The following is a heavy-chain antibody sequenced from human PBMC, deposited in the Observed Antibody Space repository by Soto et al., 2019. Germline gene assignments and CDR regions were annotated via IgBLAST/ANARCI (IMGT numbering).Heavy chain of an antibody. D-gene: IGHD4-4*01. CDR2: IYYSGST. V-gene: IGHV4-59*08. J-gene: IGHJ3*02. Sequence: QVQLQESGPGLVKPSETLSLTCTVSGGSISSYYWSWIRQPPGKGLEWIGYIYYSGSTNYNPSLRSQVTRSVDTSTNQYSLKRSSVTAADTAVYYCARRYRRAFDIWGQGTMVTGSS. CDR1: GGSISSYY. CDR3: ARRYRRAFDI.